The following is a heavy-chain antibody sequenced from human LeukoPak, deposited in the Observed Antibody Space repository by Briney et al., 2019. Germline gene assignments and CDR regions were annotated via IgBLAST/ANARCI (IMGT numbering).Heavy chain of an antibody. CDR1: GVSISSYY. CDR3: ARGQGWIAAAGTRRLYWFDP. CDR2: IYYSGST. Sequence: PSETLSLTCTVSGVSISSYYWSWIRQPPGKGLEWIGYIYYSGSTYYNPSLKSRVTISVDTSKNQFSLKLSSVTAADTAVYYCARGQGWIAAAGTRRLYWFDPWGQGTLVTVSS. J-gene: IGHJ5*02. D-gene: IGHD6-13*01. V-gene: IGHV4-59*12.